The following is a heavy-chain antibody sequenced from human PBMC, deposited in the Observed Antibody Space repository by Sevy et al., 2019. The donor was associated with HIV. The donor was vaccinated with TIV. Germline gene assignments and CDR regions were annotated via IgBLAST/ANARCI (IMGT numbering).Heavy chain of an antibody. V-gene: IGHV4-39*01. CDR1: GVSISGGAYY. D-gene: IGHD2-15*01. J-gene: IGHJ5*02. CDR2: ISYTGST. CDR3: ARRGDNNWFDP. Sequence: SETLSLTCTVSGVSISGGAYYWGWIRQPPGKGLGGIGSISYTGSTYYNPSLKSRVPISVDTSKNQFSLKLTSVTAADTAVYYCARRGDNNWFDPWGQGTLVTVSS.